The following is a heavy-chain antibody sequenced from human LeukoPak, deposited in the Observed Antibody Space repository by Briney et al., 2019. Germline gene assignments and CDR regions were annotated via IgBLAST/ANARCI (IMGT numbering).Heavy chain of an antibody. V-gene: IGHV3-23*01. CDR2: ISGSGGGT. J-gene: IGHJ5*02. Sequence: PGGSLRLSCAASGFTLSSYAMTWVRQAPGKGLEWVSAISGSGGGTYYADSVKGRFTISRDNPKNTLYLQMNSLRAEDTAVYYCARRNPWLDPWGQGTLVTVSS. CDR1: GFTLSSYA. CDR3: ARRNPWLDP.